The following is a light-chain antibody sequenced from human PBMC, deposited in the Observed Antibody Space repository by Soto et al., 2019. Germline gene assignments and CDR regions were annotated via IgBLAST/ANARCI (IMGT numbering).Light chain of an antibody. CDR1: SYNIGACYD. V-gene: IGLV1-40*01. CDR3: QSSDSSLSGLV. J-gene: IGLJ1*01. CDR2: GNS. Sequence: QSVLTQPPSLSGAPGQRVTISCTGSSYNIGACYDVHWYQQLPGTAPKLLIYGNSNRPSGVPDRFSGSKSGTSASLAITGLQAEDEADYYCQSSDSSLSGLVFGNGTKVTVL.